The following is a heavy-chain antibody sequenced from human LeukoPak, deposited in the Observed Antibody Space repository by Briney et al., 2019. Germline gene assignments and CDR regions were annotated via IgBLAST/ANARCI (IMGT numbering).Heavy chain of an antibody. CDR2: SVPMSDTK. CDR1: GGSFGDFA. D-gene: IGHD1-14*01. Sequence: SVKVSCKASGGSFGDFAIIWVRQAPGHGLEWMGRSVPMSDTKDYAQKFQGRVTFTTDESTTTAHMELSNLSPEDTAVYYCAATSIIFNWFDPWGQGALVTVSS. J-gene: IGHJ5*02. CDR3: AATSIIFNWFDP. V-gene: IGHV1-69*05.